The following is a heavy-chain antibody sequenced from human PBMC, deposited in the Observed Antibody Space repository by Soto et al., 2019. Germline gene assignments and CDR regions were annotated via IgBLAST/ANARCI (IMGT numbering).Heavy chain of an antibody. D-gene: IGHD2-21*02. CDR3: ARDGMVTAIRGLPDY. CDR1: GITFSSYW. Sequence: GGSLRLSCAASGITFSSYWMHWVRQAPGKGLVWVSRINSDGSSTSYADSVKGRFTISRDNAKNTLYLQMNSLRAEDTAVYYCARDGMVTAIRGLPDYWGQGTLVTVSS. CDR2: INSDGSST. J-gene: IGHJ4*02. V-gene: IGHV3-74*01.